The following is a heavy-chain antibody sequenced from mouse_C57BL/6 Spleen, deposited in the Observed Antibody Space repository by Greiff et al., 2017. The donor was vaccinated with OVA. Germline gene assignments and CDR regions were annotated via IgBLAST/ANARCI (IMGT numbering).Heavy chain of an antibody. D-gene: IGHD1-1*01. V-gene: IGHV5-17*01. CDR2: ISSGSSTI. Sequence: EVQGVESGGGLVKPGGSLKLSCAASGFTFSDYGMHWVRQAPEKGLEWVAYISSGSSTIYYADTVKGRFTISRDNAKNTLFLQMTSLRSEDTAMYYCASRGYYGSSPAWFAYWGQGTLVTVSA. CDR3: ASRGYYGSSPAWFAY. CDR1: GFTFSDYG. J-gene: IGHJ3*01.